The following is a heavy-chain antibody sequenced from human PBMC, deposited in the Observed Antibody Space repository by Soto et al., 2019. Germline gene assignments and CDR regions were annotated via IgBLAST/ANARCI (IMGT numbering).Heavy chain of an antibody. V-gene: IGHV4-39*01. CDR1: GGSISSSDYY. CDR3: ARHISNYGRIIH. Sequence: SETLSLTCTVSGGSISSSDYYWGWIRQPPGTGLEWIGNIHSTGSTYYNPSLRCRLAISGDTSKNQFSLKLSSMTAADTAVYYCARHISNYGRIIHWGQGTLVTVSS. CDR2: IHSTGST. J-gene: IGHJ4*02. D-gene: IGHD4-4*01.